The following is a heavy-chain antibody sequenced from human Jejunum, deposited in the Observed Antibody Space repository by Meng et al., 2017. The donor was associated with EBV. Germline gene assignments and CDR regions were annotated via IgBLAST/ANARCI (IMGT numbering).Heavy chain of an antibody. CDR2: INTNTGYP. D-gene: IGHD2-8*02. CDR3: ARVRPGGGWFDP. CDR1: GYTLTSSG. J-gene: IGHJ5*02. Sequence: QVKLVQSGSELKKPGASVKVSCKASGYTLTSSGINWVRQAPGQGLEWMGWINTNTGYPTYAQDFTGRFVFSLDTSVSTAYLQITSLSTEDNAVYYCARVRPGGGWFDPWGQGTLVTVSS. V-gene: IGHV7-4-1*02.